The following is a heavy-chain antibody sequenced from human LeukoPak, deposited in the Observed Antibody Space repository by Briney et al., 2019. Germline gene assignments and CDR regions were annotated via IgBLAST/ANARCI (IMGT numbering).Heavy chain of an antibody. CDR3: ARTARVFDY. D-gene: IGHD5-18*01. Sequence: SETLSLICTVSDDSITSVYWSWIRQPPGKGLEVIGYTYVGGDTNYNPSLKSRVTMSLHTSKHQVSLKMTSVTAADTAVYYCARTARVFDYWGPGILVTVSS. CDR1: DDSITSVY. CDR2: TYVGGDT. J-gene: IGHJ4*02. V-gene: IGHV4-4*09.